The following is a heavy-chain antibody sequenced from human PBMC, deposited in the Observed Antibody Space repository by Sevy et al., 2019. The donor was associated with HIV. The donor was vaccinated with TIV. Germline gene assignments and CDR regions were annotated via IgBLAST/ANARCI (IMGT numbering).Heavy chain of an antibody. D-gene: IGHD1-1*01. V-gene: IGHV3-53*01. CDR3: ARDEGSDWTFDY. J-gene: IGHJ4*02. CDR1: GFTVSSDY. CDR2: ISSGGRT. Sequence: GGSLRLSCAASGFTVSSDYMSWVRQAPGKGLEWVSLISSGGRTYYSDSVKGRFAVSRDNSKNTLYLQMTSLRAEDTARYYCARDEGSDWTFDYWGQGALVTVSS.